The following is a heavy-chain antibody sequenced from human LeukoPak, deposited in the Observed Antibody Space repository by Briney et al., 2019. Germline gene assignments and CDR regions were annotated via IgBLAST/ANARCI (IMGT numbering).Heavy chain of an antibody. V-gene: IGHV3-30-3*01. CDR1: GFTFNRFA. CDR2: ISFDGTTK. CDR3: ARGVVNAYAAFDF. J-gene: IGHJ4*02. Sequence: GRSLRLSCVASGFTFNRFALHWVRQAPGKGLEWVSMISFDGTTKDYADSVKGRFTISRDNSKNTLDLQMNSLKTDDTAVYYCARGVVNAYAAFDFWGQGTLVTVSS. D-gene: IGHD3-16*01.